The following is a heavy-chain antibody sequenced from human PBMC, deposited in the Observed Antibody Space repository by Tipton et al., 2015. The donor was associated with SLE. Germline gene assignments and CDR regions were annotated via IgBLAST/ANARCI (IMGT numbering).Heavy chain of an antibody. J-gene: IGHJ4*02. CDR1: GFTFSSYW. V-gene: IGHV3-7*01. D-gene: IGHD2-15*01. Sequence: SLRLSCAASGFTFSSYWMSWVRQAPGKGLEWVANIKQDGSEKYYVDSVKGRFTISRDNAKNSLYLQMNSLRAEDTAVYYCARESGYCSGGSCYSGYWGQGTLVTVSS. CDR3: ARESGYCSGGSCYSGY. CDR2: IKQDGSEK.